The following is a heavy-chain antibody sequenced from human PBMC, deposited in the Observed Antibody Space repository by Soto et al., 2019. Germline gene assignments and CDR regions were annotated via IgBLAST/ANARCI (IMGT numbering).Heavy chain of an antibody. V-gene: IGHV3-30*18. Sequence: GGSLRLSCAASGFTFSSYGMHWVRQAPGKGLEWVAVISYDGSNKYYADSVKGRFTISRDNSKNTLYLQMNSLRAEDTAVYYCAKQSIRAVAGLFDYWGQGTLVTVSS. CDR1: GFTFSSYG. D-gene: IGHD6-19*01. CDR2: ISYDGSNK. CDR3: AKQSIRAVAGLFDY. J-gene: IGHJ4*02.